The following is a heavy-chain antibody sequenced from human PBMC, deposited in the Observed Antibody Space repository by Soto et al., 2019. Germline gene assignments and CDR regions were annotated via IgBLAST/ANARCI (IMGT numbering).Heavy chain of an antibody. CDR3: AKDPNYYDSSGYYPVDY. J-gene: IGHJ4*01. CDR1: GLTFSSYA. D-gene: IGHD3-22*01. V-gene: IGHV3-23*01. CDR2: ISGSGGST. Sequence: GGSLRLSCAASGLTFSSYAMSWVRQAPGKGLEWVSAISGSGGSTYYADSVKGRFTISRDNSKNTLYLQMNSLRAEDTAVYYCAKDPNYYDSSGYYPVDYWGHGTLVTVSS.